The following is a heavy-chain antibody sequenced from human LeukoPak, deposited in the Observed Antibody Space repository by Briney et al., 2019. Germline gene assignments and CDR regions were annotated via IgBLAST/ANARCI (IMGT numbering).Heavy chain of an antibody. J-gene: IGHJ4*02. CDR3: ARDLEGRYYYGSGSPAIDY. CDR1: GYTFTSYD. CDR2: ISAYNGNT. Sequence: ASVKVSCKASGYTFTSYDIIWVRQAPGQGLEWMGWISAYNGNTNYAQKLQGRVTMTTDTSTSTAYMELRSLRSDDTAVYYCARDLEGRYYYGSGSPAIDYWGQGALVTVSS. V-gene: IGHV1-18*01. D-gene: IGHD3-10*01.